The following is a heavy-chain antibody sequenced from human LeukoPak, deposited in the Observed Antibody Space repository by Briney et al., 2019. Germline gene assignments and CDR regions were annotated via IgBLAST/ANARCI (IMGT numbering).Heavy chain of an antibody. Sequence: GGSLRLSCAASGFTFSSYAMHWVRQAPGKGLEYVSAISSNGGSTYYANSVKGRFTISRDNSKNTLYLQMGSLRAEDMAVYYCARLTHGDYFDYWGQGTLVTVSS. D-gene: IGHD3-3*01. CDR2: ISSNGGST. CDR1: GFTFSSYA. CDR3: ARLTHGDYFDY. J-gene: IGHJ4*02. V-gene: IGHV3-64*01.